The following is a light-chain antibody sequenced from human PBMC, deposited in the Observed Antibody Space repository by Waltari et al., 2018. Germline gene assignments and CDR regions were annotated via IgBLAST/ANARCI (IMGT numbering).Light chain of an antibody. CDR2: YKSDSDK. CDR1: SGINVGAYR. CDR3: MIFHGNAWV. J-gene: IGLJ2*01. Sequence: QAVLTQPSSLSASPGASASLTCTLRSGINVGAYRIYWYQQKPGSPPQYLLSYKSDSDKGRGSGVPSRFSGSKDASANAGILLISGLQSDDEADYYCMIFHGNAWVFGGGTKLTVL. V-gene: IGLV5-45*03.